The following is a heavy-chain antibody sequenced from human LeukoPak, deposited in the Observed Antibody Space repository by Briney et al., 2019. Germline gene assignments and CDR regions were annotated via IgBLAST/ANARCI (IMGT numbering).Heavy chain of an antibody. CDR1: GFTFSSYE. Sequence: GGSLRLSCAASGFTFSSYEMNWVRQAPGKGLVWVSRINSDGSSTSYADSVKGRFTISRDNAKNTLYLQMNSLRAEDTAVYYCARDGSRVFDFWSGFPPGDWFDPWGQGTLVTVSS. CDR3: ARDGSRVFDFWSGFPPGDWFDP. V-gene: IGHV3-74*01. CDR2: INSDGSST. J-gene: IGHJ5*02. D-gene: IGHD3-3*01.